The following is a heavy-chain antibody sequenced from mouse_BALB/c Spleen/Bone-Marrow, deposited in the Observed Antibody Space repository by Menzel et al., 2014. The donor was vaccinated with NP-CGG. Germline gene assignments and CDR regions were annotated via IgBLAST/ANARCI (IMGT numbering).Heavy chain of an antibody. D-gene: IGHD1-1*01. J-gene: IGHJ2*01. CDR1: GYTFTSYV. CDR3: ARSYGGGNY. CDR2: INPYNFVT. V-gene: IGHV1-14*01. Sequence: EVKLQESGPELVKPGASVKMSCKASGYTFTSYVMHWVKQKPAKGLEWIGYINPYNFVTKNNEKFIGKATLTSDKSSXTADMWLSGVTSEGSAVYYCARSYGGGNYRGQGTTLTVSS.